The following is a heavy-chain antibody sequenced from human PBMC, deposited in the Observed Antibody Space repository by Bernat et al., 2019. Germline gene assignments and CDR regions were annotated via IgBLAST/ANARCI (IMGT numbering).Heavy chain of an antibody. CDR2: INHSGST. CDR1: GGSFSGYY. Sequence: QLQLQQWGAGLLKPSETLSLTCAVYGGSFSGYYWSWIRQPPGKGLEWIGEINHSGSTNYNPSLKSRVTISVDTSKNQFSLKLSSVTAADTAVYYCARGDYDFWSGYRDWGQGTLVTVSS. D-gene: IGHD3-3*01. V-gene: IGHV4-34*01. J-gene: IGHJ4*02. CDR3: ARGDYDFWSGYRD.